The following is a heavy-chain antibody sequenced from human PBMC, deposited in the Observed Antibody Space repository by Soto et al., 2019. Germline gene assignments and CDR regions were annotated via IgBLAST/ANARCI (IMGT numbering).Heavy chain of an antibody. CDR1: GGSFSGYY. V-gene: IGHV4-34*01. CDR2: INHSGST. D-gene: IGHD2-15*01. Sequence: SETLSLTCAVYGGSFSGYYWSWIRQPPGKWLEWIGEINHSGSTNYNPSLKSRVTISVDTSKNQFSLNLSSVTAADTAVYYCARGRGPIVVVVAARPYFDYWGQGTLVTVSS. CDR3: ARGRGPIVVVVAARPYFDY. J-gene: IGHJ4*02.